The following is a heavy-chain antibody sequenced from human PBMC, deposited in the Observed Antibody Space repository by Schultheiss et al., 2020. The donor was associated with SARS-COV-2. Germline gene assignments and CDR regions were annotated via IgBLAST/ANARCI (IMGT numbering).Heavy chain of an antibody. CDR3: AKEVNHYYYFAMDV. Sequence: GGSLRLSCAASGFTFSGSAMHWVRQAPGKGLEWVSVIYSCGSTYYADSVKGRFTISRDNSKNTLYLQMNSLRVEDTAIYYCAKEVNHYYYFAMDVWGQGTTVTVSS. J-gene: IGHJ6*02. V-gene: IGHV3-53*01. CDR1: GFTFSGSA. CDR2: IYSCGST.